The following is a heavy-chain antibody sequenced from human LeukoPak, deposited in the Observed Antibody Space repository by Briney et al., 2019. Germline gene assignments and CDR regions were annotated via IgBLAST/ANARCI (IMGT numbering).Heavy chain of an antibody. CDR1: GYTLTELS. CDR3: ATGRRCSSTSCYRGPDYDAFDI. CDR2: FDPEDAET. Sequence: ASVKVSCKVSGYTLTELSMHWVRQAPGKGLEWMGGFDPEDAETIYAQKFQGRVTMTEDTSTDTAYMELSSLRSEDTAVYYCATGRRCSSTSCYRGPDYDAFDIWGQGTMVTVSS. J-gene: IGHJ3*02. D-gene: IGHD2-2*01. V-gene: IGHV1-24*01.